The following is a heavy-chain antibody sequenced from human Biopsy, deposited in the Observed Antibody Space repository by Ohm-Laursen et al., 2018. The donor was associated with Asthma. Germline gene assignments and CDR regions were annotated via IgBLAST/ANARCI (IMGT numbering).Heavy chain of an antibody. V-gene: IGHV1-69*13. Sequence: SVKVSCKASGGTFRTYAFNWVRQAPGQGLEWMGGIIPMYGVPKVAQKFQGRVTITADESTSTAYMEMSSLRSEDTAVYYCARVDAIMVSGDFYFYSGFDLWGQGTTVRVSS. CDR1: GGTFRTYA. CDR3: ARVDAIMVSGDFYFYSGFDL. CDR2: IIPMYGVP. D-gene: IGHD3-16*01. J-gene: IGHJ6*02.